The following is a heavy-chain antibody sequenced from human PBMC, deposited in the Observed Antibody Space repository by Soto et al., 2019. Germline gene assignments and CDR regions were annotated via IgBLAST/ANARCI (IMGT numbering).Heavy chain of an antibody. CDR1: GYNFLTYG. Sequence: GASVKVSCKASGYNFLTYGISWLRQAPGRGLEWMGWISTDNTHRNYAQNFQERVTMTTDTSMNTAYMELRSLRSDDTAIYYCARDRPGISVIRAVKTYNYFDPWGQGTLVTVSS. D-gene: IGHD3-10*01. V-gene: IGHV1-18*01. CDR3: ARDRPGISVIRAVKTYNYFDP. J-gene: IGHJ5*02. CDR2: ISTDNTHR.